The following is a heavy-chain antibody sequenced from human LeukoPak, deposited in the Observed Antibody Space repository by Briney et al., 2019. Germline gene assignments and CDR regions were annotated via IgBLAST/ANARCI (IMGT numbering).Heavy chain of an antibody. Sequence: GGSLRLSCAASGFIFSDYGMGWVRQAPGKGLEWVSIISGRGDNKYYADSVKGRFTISRDNSKNTLYLQMNSLRAEDTAVYYCAKFGGLDAFDIWGQGTMVTVSS. J-gene: IGHJ3*02. CDR1: GFIFSDYG. CDR2: ISGRGDNK. CDR3: AKFGGLDAFDI. V-gene: IGHV3-23*01. D-gene: IGHD4-23*01.